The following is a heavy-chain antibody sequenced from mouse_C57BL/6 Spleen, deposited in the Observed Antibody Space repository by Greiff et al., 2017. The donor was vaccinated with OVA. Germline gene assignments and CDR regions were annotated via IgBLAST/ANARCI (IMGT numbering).Heavy chain of an antibody. Sequence: EVKLMESGEGLVKPGGSLKLSCAASGFTFSSYAMSWVRQTPEKRLEWVAYISSGGDYIYYADTVKGRFTISRDNARNTLYLQMSSLKSEDTAMYYCTRSYYGSSYRYFDVWGTGTTVTVSS. CDR2: ISSGGDYI. V-gene: IGHV5-9-1*02. J-gene: IGHJ1*03. CDR3: TRSYYGSSYRYFDV. CDR1: GFTFSSYA. D-gene: IGHD1-1*01.